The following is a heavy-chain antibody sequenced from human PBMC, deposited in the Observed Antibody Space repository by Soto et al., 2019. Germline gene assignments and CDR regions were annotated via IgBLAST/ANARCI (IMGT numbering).Heavy chain of an antibody. D-gene: IGHD6-13*01. V-gene: IGHV4-59*08. CDR3: ASAKAPRYSSCWYCFDT. Sequence: KGLEWIGDIYYRRSTNYIPSLNGRVTIAVDTSKNQFSLKLSSVTAADTAVYYCASAKAPRYSSCWYCFDTWGQGTLVTVSS. J-gene: IGHJ5*02. CDR2: IYYRRST.